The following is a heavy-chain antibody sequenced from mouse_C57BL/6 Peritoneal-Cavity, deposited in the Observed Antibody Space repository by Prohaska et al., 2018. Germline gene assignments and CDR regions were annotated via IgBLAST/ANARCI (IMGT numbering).Heavy chain of an antibody. J-gene: IGHJ1*03. D-gene: IGHD2-1*01. CDR2: INSDGSAI. CDR1: GFTFSGFW. V-gene: IGHV11-2*01. Sequence: VQPGGSRGLSCEGSGFTFSGFWMSWVRQTPGKTLEWIGDINSDGSAINYAPSIKDRFTIFRDNDKSTLYLQMSNVRSEDTATYFCMRYGNYWYFDVWGTGTTVAVS. CDR3: MRYGNYWYFDV.